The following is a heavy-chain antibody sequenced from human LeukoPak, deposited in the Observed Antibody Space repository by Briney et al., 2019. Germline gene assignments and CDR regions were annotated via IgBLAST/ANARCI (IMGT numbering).Heavy chain of an antibody. CDR2: ISYDGSTK. J-gene: IGHJ4*02. CDR3: AEITMIRGFDY. Sequence: PGRSLRLSCAASGFIFSTYGMHWVRQAPGKGLEWVAVISYDGSTKYYVDSVKGRFTISRDNSKNTVYLQMNSLRAEDTAVYYCAEITMIRGFDYWGQGTLVTVSS. D-gene: IGHD3-10*01. V-gene: IGHV3-30*03. CDR1: GFIFSTYG.